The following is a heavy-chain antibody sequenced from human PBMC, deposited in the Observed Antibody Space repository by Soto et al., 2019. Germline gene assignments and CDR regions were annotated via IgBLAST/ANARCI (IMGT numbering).Heavy chain of an antibody. Sequence: QVQLVESGGGVVQPGRSLRLSCAASGFTFSSYGMHWVRQAPGKGLEWVAVIWYDGSNKYYADSVKGRFTISRDNSKNTRYLQMNSMRAEDTAVYYCARGTYYYDSSGLDYWGQGTLVTVSS. CDR2: IWYDGSNK. V-gene: IGHV3-33*01. CDR3: ARGTYYYDSSGLDY. CDR1: GFTFSSYG. J-gene: IGHJ4*02. D-gene: IGHD3-22*01.